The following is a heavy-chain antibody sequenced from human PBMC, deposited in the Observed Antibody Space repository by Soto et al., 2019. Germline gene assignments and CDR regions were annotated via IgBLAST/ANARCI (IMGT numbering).Heavy chain of an antibody. Sequence: QVQLVQSGAEVKKPGASVKVSCKASGYTFTSYGISWVRQAPGQGLEWMGWISAYNGNTNYAQKLQGRVTMTTDTSTTTPYIELRSLRSDDTAVYYCVVAAQPYYFDYWGQGTLVTVSS. D-gene: IGHD2-15*01. CDR2: ISAYNGNT. CDR1: GYTFTSYG. J-gene: IGHJ4*02. V-gene: IGHV1-18*01. CDR3: VVAAQPYYFDY.